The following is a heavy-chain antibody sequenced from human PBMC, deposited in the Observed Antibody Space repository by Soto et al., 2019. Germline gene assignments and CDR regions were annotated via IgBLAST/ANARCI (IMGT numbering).Heavy chain of an antibody. CDR3: AKEIYYDFWADYYGMDV. J-gene: IGHJ6*02. CDR1: GFTFSSYA. Sequence: GGSLRLSCAASGFTFSSYAMSWVRQAPGKGLEWVSAISGSGGSTYYADSVKGRFTISRDNSKNTLYLQMNSLRAEDTAVYYCAKEIYYDFWADYYGMDVWGQGTTVTVS. D-gene: IGHD3-3*01. V-gene: IGHV3-23*01. CDR2: ISGSGGST.